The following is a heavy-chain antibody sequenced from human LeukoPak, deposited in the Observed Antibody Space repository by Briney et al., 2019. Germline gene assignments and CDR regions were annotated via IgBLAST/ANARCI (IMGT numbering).Heavy chain of an antibody. CDR3: ARDGGGPDAFDI. CDR1: GFTFSPYW. Sequence: GGSLRLSCAASGFTFSPYWMHWVRQPPGKGLVWVSHISESSSSKHYADSVRGRFTVSRDNAKNSLYLQMNSLRAEDTAVYYCARDGGGPDAFDIWGQGTMVTVSS. CDR2: ISESSSSK. V-gene: IGHV3-48*01. J-gene: IGHJ3*02.